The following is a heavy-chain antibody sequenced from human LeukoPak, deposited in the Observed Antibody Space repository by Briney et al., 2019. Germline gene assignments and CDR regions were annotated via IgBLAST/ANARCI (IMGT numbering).Heavy chain of an antibody. CDR2: ISGSLGST. Sequence: GGSLRLSCAASGFSFSNFAMNWVRQAPGKELEWVSSISGSLGSTYYADSVKGRFTISRDNSKNTLDLQMNTLRAEDTAVYYCARGAYCGGDCYDYWGQGTLVTVSS. V-gene: IGHV3-23*01. J-gene: IGHJ4*02. CDR1: GFSFSNFA. D-gene: IGHD2-21*01. CDR3: ARGAYCGGDCYDY.